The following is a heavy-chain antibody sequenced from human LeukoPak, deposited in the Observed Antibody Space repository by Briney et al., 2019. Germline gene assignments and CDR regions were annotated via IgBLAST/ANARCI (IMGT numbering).Heavy chain of an antibody. CDR3: ARGSSALLNAFDI. CDR2: IYSGGST. V-gene: IGHV3-53*01. Sequence: GGSLRLSCAASGFTVSSNYMSWVRQAPGKRLEWVSVIYSGGSTYYADSVKGRFTISRDNSKNTLYLQMNSLRAEDTAVYYCARGSSALLNAFDIWGQGTMVTVSS. CDR1: GFTVSSNY. D-gene: IGHD3-22*01. J-gene: IGHJ3*02.